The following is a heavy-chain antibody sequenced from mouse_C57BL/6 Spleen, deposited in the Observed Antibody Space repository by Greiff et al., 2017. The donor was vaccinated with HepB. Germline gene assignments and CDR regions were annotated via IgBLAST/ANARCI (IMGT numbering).Heavy chain of an antibody. CDR2: IDPSDSYT. Sequence: QVQLKQPGAELVKPGASVKLSCKASGYTFTSYWMQWVKQRPGQGLEWIGEIDPSDSYTNYNQKFKGKATLTVDTSSSTAYMQLSSLTSEDSAVYYCARGFITTVVATYYYAMDYWGQGTSVTVSS. CDR3: ARGFITTVVATYYYAMDY. V-gene: IGHV1-50*01. D-gene: IGHD1-1*01. CDR1: GYTFTSYW. J-gene: IGHJ4*01.